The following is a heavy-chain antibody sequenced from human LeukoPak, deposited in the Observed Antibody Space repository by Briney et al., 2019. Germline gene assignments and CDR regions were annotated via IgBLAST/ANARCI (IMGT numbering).Heavy chain of an antibody. CDR2: INHSGYT. V-gene: IGHV4-34*01. J-gene: IGHJ4*02. Sequence: SETLSLTCAVSGVSFNDYYWSWVRQTPGKGLEWIGEINHSGYTNDSPSLKSRVTISIDTSRKQFSLNLRSVTVADTGIYYCTRMATGHDYWGQGTLVTVSS. CDR3: TRMATGHDY. D-gene: IGHD5-12*01. CDR1: GVSFNDYY.